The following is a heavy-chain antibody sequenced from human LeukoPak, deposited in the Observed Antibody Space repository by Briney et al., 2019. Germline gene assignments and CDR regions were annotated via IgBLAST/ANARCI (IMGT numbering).Heavy chain of an antibody. CDR1: GFIFSIYG. CDR2: ISASGSAT. D-gene: IGHD3-3*01. J-gene: IGHJ4*02. CDR3: AKDLSLRDFWSGYFDY. V-gene: IGHV3-23*01. Sequence: GGSLRLSCAASGFIFSIYGMNWVRQAPGKGLEWVAAISASGSATSYADSVRGRFTISSANSKSTTYLQMNSLRAEDTAVFYCAKDLSLRDFWSGYFDYWGQGIPVTVSS.